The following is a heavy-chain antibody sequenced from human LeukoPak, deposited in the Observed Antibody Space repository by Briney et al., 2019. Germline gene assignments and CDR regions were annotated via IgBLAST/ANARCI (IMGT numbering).Heavy chain of an antibody. D-gene: IGHD4-11*01. V-gene: IGHV3-21*01. CDR1: GFTFSSYS. Sequence: GGSLRLSCAASGFTFSSYSMNWVRQAPGKGLEWVSSISSSSSYIYYADSVKGRFTISRDNARDSLYLQMNSLRAEDTAVYYCARTQFHYSKGDDWFDPWGQGTLVTVSS. CDR2: ISSSSSYI. J-gene: IGHJ5*02. CDR3: ARTQFHYSKGDDWFDP.